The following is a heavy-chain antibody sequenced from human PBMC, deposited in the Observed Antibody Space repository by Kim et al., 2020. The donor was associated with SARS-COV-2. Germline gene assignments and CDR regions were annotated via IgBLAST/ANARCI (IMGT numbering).Heavy chain of an antibody. V-gene: IGHV4-59*01. D-gene: IGHD5-18*01. Sequence: SETLSLTCTVSGGSISSYYWSWIRQPPGKGLEWIGYIYYSGSTNYNPSLKSRVTISVDTSKNQFSLKLSSVTAADTAVYYCARGTHVAMAHFDYWGQGTLVTVSS. CDR1: GGSISSYY. CDR2: IYYSGST. CDR3: ARGTHVAMAHFDY. J-gene: IGHJ4*02.